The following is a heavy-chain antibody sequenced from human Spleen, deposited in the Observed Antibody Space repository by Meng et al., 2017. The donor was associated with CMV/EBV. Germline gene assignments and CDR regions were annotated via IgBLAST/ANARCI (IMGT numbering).Heavy chain of an antibody. Sequence: GGSLRLSCAASGFTFSPYSMTWVRQAPGKGLEWVSSLSSQGDYTYYTDSVKGRFTISRDNGKNSLFLQMHSLRAEDTAVYYCARTYYDFWSGYYALNYYYGMDVWGQGTTVTVSS. CDR2: LSSQGDYT. CDR1: GFTFSPYS. D-gene: IGHD3-3*01. J-gene: IGHJ6*02. CDR3: ARTYYDFWSGYYALNYYYGMDV. V-gene: IGHV3-21*01.